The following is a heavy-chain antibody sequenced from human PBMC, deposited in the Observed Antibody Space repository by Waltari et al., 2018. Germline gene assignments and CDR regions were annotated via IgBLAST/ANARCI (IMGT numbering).Heavy chain of an antibody. CDR1: GFTFSNAW. CDR2: IKSKIDGGTT. J-gene: IGHJ4*02. V-gene: IGHV3-15*01. D-gene: IGHD3-3*01. CDR3: TTRYYDFWSGYLGY. Sequence: EVQLVESGGGLVKPGGSLRLSCAASGFTFSNAWMSWVRQAPGKGLGWVGRIKSKIDGGTTDYAAPVKGRFTISRDDSKNTLYLQMNSLKTEDTAVYYCTTRYYDFWSGYLGYWGQGNLVTVSS.